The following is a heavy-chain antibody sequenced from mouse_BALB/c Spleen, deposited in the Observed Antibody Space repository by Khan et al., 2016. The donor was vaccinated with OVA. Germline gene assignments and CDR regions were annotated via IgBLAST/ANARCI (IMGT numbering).Heavy chain of an antibody. Sequence: QVQLQQPGAELVRPGASVKLSCKASGYTFTSYWMNWVKQRPGQGLEWIGMIDPSDSETHYNQIFKDKATLTVDTSSSTAYMQLRSLTSEDSAVYDGARREKKGYDHAWFDYWGQGTLVTVSA. J-gene: IGHJ3*01. V-gene: IGHV1-61*01. CDR2: IDPSDSET. CDR1: GYTFTSYW. CDR3: ARREKKGYDHAWFDY. D-gene: IGHD2-2*01.